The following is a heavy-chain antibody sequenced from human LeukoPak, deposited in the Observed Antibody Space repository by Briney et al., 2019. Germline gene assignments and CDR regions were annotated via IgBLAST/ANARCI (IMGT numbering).Heavy chain of an antibody. Sequence: GGSLRLSCAASGFTFRSYAMHWVRQAPGKGLEWVAVISYDGSNKYYADSVKGRFTISRENAKNSLYLQMNSLRAGDTAVYYCARAHALYCSGGSCYSSLYYYGMDVWGQGTTVTVSS. CDR2: ISYDGSNK. CDR1: GFTFRSYA. D-gene: IGHD2-15*01. CDR3: ARAHALYCSGGSCYSSLYYYGMDV. J-gene: IGHJ6*02. V-gene: IGHV3-30*14.